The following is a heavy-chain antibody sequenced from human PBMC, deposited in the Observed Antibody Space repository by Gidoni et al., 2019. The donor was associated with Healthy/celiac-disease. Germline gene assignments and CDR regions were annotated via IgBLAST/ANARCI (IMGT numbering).Heavy chain of an antibody. Sequence: EVQLLESGGGLVQPGGSLRLSCAASGFTFSSYAMSWFRQAPGKGLECVSAISGSGGRTYYADSVKGRFTISRDNSKNPLYLQMNSLRAEDTAVYYCAKDALRTIYYYDSSGPYFDYWGQGTLVTVSS. D-gene: IGHD3-22*01. CDR1: GFTFSSYA. CDR3: AKDALRTIYYYDSSGPYFDY. J-gene: IGHJ4*02. V-gene: IGHV3-23*01. CDR2: ISGSGGRT.